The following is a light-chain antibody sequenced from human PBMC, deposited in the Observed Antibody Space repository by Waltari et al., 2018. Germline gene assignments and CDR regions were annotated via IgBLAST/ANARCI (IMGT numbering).Light chain of an antibody. CDR2: EVN. CDR1: SIDVGASEY. V-gene: IGLV2-14*01. CDR3: SSYTTIASYV. Sequence: HSALTQPASASASPGQSTTISCTGTSIDVGASEYLSWYQQHPGKVPKLIIYEVNTRPSGVSDRFSGSKFDNTASLTISGLQPEDEADYYCSSYTTIASYVFGTGTKVTVL. J-gene: IGLJ1*01.